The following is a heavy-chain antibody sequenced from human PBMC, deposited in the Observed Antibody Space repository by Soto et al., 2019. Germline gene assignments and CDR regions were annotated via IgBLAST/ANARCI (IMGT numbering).Heavy chain of an antibody. CDR1: GFTFSSYG. V-gene: IGHV3-30*18. CDR2: ISYDGSNK. Sequence: QVQLVESGGGVVQPGRSLRLSCAASGFTFSSYGMHWVRQAPGKGLEWVAVISYDGSNKYYADSVKGRFTISRDNSKNTLYLQMNSLRAEDTAVYYCAKELELFFDYYYMDVWGKGTTVTVSS. J-gene: IGHJ6*03. CDR3: AKELELFFDYYYMDV. D-gene: IGHD1-7*01.